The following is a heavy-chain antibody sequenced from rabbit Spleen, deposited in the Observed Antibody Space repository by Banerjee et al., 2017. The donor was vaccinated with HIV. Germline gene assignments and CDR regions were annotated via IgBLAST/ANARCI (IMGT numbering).Heavy chain of an antibody. Sequence: QEQLVESGGGLVQPGGSMKLSCKASGFDFSSYGVSWVRQAPGKGLEWIGFIDLLFGSTYYASWVNGRFTISSHNAQNTLYLQLTSLTVADTATYFCVRGASSSGYYSLWGPGTLVTVS. CDR2: IDLLFGST. CDR3: VRGASSSGYYSL. J-gene: IGHJ6*01. V-gene: IGHV1S47*01. CDR1: GFDFSSYG. D-gene: IGHD1-1*01.